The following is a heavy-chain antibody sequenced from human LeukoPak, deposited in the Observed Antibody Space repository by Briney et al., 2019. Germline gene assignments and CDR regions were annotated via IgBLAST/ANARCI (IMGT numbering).Heavy chain of an antibody. CDR2: ISGSGGST. Sequence: GGSLRLSCAASGFTFDDYAMHWVRQAPGKGLEWVSAISGSGGSTYYADSVKGRFTISRDNSKNTLYLQMNSLRAEDTAVYYCAKGPGRDGYNSYFDYWGQGTLVTVSS. CDR1: GFTFDDYA. CDR3: AKGPGRDGYNSYFDY. J-gene: IGHJ4*02. D-gene: IGHD5-24*01. V-gene: IGHV3-23*01.